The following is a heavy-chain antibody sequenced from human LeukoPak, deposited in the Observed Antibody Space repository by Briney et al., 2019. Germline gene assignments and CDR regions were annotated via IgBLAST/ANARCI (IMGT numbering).Heavy chain of an antibody. Sequence: PSETLSLTCAVYGGSFSGYYWSWIRQPPGKGLEWIGEINHSGSTNYNPSLKSRVTISVDTSKNQFSLKLSSVTAADTAVYYCARGYGGFDYWGQGTLVTVSS. CDR3: ARGYGGFDY. CDR1: GGSFSGYY. CDR2: INHSGST. D-gene: IGHD3-10*01. V-gene: IGHV4-34*01. J-gene: IGHJ4*02.